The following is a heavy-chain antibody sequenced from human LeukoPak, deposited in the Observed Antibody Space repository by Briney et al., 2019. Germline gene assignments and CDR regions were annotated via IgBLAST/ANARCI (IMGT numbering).Heavy chain of an antibody. CDR1: GLTLSSYD. CDR3: VRVRASFD. J-gene: IGHJ4*02. CDR2: ITSSGHAI. V-gene: IGHV3-48*03. D-gene: IGHD3-10*01. Sequence: GGSLRLSCVVSGLTLSSYDMNWVRQAPGKGLEWVSFITSSGHAIFYADSVKGRFTISRDNSKNSLYLQMNSLRAEDTAVYYCVRVRASFDCGQGALVTVSS.